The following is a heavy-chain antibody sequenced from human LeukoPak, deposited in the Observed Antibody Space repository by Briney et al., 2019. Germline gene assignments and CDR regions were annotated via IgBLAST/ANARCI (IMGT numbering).Heavy chain of an antibody. V-gene: IGHV1-69*06. CDR3: ARNVGLELKNWFDP. J-gene: IGHJ5*02. CDR2: IIPIFGTT. Sequence: SVKVSCKASGGTFSSYSINWVRQAPGQGLEWMGGIIPIFGTTNYAQKFQGRVTITADKSTSTAYMELNSLRSEDTAVYYCARNVGLELKNWFDPWGQGTLVTVSS. CDR1: GGTFSSYS. D-gene: IGHD1-7*01.